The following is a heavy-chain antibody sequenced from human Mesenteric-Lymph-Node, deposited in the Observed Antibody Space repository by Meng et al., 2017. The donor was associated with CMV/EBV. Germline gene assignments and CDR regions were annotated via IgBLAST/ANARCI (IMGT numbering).Heavy chain of an antibody. Sequence: SETLSLTCTVSGGSISGTSYYWGWIRQPPGNGLEWIGSIYFSGGTYYNPSLKSRVTISVDTSNNQFSLRLSSVTAADTAVYYCARDQKGIMNSADFDHWGQGALVTVSS. J-gene: IGHJ4*02. CDR2: IYFSGGT. V-gene: IGHV4-39*07. CDR1: GGSISGTSYY. CDR3: ARDQKGIMNSADFDH. D-gene: IGHD3-16*01.